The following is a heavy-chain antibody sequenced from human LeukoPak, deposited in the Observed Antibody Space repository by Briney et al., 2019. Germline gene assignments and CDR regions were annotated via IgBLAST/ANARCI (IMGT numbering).Heavy chain of an antibody. V-gene: IGHV3-30-3*01. Sequence: GGSLRLSCAASGFTFSSYAIHWVRQAPGKRLEWVAVIAYDGGIKYYVDSVKGRFTISRDNSKNTLFLQMNSLRAEDTAVYYCARDSSPWYYYDRSGSNGFDPWGQGTLVTVSS. CDR2: IAYDGGIK. J-gene: IGHJ5*02. CDR1: GFTFSSYA. D-gene: IGHD3-22*01. CDR3: ARDSSPWYYYDRSGSNGFDP.